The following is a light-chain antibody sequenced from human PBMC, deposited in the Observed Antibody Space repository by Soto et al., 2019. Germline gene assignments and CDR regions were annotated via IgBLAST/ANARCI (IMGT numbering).Light chain of an antibody. CDR3: RQYGRSSLMLP. CDR2: GAS. Sequence: EMVLTQSPGTLSLSPGERATLSCRASQSVTSDFLAWYQQKPGQAPRFLIYGASTRAAGGPDRFSGSGSGTDFPLTITRLGPEDFAVYYCRQYGRSSLMLPFCQWTKLGV. V-gene: IGKV3-20*01. CDR1: QSVTSDF. J-gene: IGKJ2*01.